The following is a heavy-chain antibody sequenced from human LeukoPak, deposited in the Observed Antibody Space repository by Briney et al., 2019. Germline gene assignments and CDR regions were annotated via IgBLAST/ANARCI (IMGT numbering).Heavy chain of an antibody. Sequence: PGGSLRLSCAASRFTFSTYWMSWVRQAPGKGLEWVANIKQDGSEKYYVDSVKGRFTISRDNAKNSLFLQMNSLRAEDTAVYYCARDAVHSGTGNTFDIWGQGTVVTASS. CDR1: RFTFSTYW. D-gene: IGHD6-13*01. V-gene: IGHV3-7*01. J-gene: IGHJ3*02. CDR3: ARDAVHSGTGNTFDI. CDR2: IKQDGSEK.